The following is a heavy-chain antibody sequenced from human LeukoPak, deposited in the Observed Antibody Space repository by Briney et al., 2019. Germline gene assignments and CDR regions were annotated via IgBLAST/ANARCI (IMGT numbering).Heavy chain of an antibody. CDR2: IYHTGST. J-gene: IGHJ4*02. CDR3: AGGTLKMATMNY. CDR1: GGSLSSGSSY. D-gene: IGHD5-24*01. Sequence: SETLSLTCNVSGGSLSSGSSYWGWVRQHPGMGLEWLGSIYHTGSTYYNPSLKSRVTLSVDTSKNQFSLKLSAVTAADTAVYYCAGGTLKMATMNYWGQGTLVTVSS. V-gene: IGHV4-39*07.